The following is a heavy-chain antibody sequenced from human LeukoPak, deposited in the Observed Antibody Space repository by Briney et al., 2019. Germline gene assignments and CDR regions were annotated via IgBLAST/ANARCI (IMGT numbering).Heavy chain of an antibody. CDR3: ARVAPNYYYDSSECFDY. J-gene: IGHJ4*02. Sequence: VSLRLSCAASGFTFSSYWMSWVRQAPGKGLEWVANIKQDGSEKYYVDSVKGRFTISRDNAKNSLYLQMNSLRAEDTAVYYCARVAPNYYYDSSECFDYWGQGTLVTVSS. CDR2: IKQDGSEK. D-gene: IGHD3-22*01. CDR1: GFTFSSYW. V-gene: IGHV3-7*01.